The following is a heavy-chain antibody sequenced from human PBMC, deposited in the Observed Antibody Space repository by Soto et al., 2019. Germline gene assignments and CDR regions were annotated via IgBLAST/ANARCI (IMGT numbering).Heavy chain of an antibody. D-gene: IGHD5-12*01. CDR1: GDSVSSNTAS. J-gene: IGHJ5*02. Sequence: LTCAISGDSVSSNTASWNWIRQSPSRGLEWLGRTYFRSKWYNDYAVSVKGRIIINPDTSNNQFSLQLNSVTPEDTAVYFCAKGDNLGPKTGYAFDPWGQGIMVTVYS. V-gene: IGHV6-1*01. CDR3: AKGDNLGPKTGYAFDP. CDR2: TYFRSKWYN.